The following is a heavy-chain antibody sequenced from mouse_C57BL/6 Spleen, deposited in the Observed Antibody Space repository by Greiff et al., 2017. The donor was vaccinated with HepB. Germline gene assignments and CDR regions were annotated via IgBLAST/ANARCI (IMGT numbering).Heavy chain of an antibody. V-gene: IGHV5-9*01. Sequence: DVHLVESGGGLVKPGGSLKLSCAASGFTFSSYTMSWVRQTPEKRLEWVATISGGGGNTYYPDSVKGRFTISRDNAKNTLYLQMSSLRSEDTALYYCARQANWDVKAMDYWGQGTSVTVSS. CDR2: ISGGGGNT. CDR1: GFTFSSYT. J-gene: IGHJ4*01. D-gene: IGHD4-1*01. CDR3: ARQANWDVKAMDY.